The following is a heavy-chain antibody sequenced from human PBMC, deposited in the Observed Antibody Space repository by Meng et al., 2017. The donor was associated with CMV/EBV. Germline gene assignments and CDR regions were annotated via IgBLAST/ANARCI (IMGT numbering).Heavy chain of an antibody. CDR3: ARVIVVPAAIPLYYYYGMDV. D-gene: IGHD2-2*02. V-gene: IGHV1-69*05. CDR1: GYTFTSYY. J-gene: IGHJ6*02. CDR2: IIPIFGTA. Sequence: SVKVSCKASGYTFTSYYMHWVRQAPGQGLEWMGGIIPIFGTANYAQKFQGRVTITTDESTSTAYMELSSLRSEDTAVYYCARVIVVPAAIPLYYYYGMDVWGQGTTVTVSS.